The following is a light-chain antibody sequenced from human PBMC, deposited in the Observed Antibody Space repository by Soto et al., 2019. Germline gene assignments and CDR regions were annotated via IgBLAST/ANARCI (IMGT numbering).Light chain of an antibody. Sequence: EIVLTQSPATLSLSPGERATLSCRASQSVSSYLAWYQQKPGQAPRLLIYDASNRATGIPARFSGSGSGTDFTLTISRREPEDFGIYYCHQYGTSPLTFGGGTKVEIK. CDR2: DAS. CDR3: HQYGTSPLT. J-gene: IGKJ4*01. V-gene: IGKV3-11*01. CDR1: QSVSSY.